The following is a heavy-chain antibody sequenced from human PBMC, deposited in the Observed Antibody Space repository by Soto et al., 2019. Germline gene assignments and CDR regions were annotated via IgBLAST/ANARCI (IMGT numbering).Heavy chain of an antibody. V-gene: IGHV3-33*01. CDR2: IWYDGSNK. CDR3: AREPYCSGGSCYATAYYYYYMDV. D-gene: IGHD2-15*01. Sequence: QVQLVESGGGVVQPGRSLRLSCAASGFTFSSYGMHWVRQAPGKGLEWVAVIWYDGSNKYYADSVKGRFTISRDNSKNTLYLQMNSLRAEDTAVYYCAREPYCSGGSCYATAYYYYYMDVWGKGTTVTVSS. J-gene: IGHJ6*03. CDR1: GFTFSSYG.